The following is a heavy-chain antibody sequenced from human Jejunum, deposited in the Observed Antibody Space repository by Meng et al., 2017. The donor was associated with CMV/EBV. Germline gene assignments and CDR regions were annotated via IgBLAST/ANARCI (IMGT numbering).Heavy chain of an antibody. V-gene: IGHV2-5*02. J-gene: IGHJ4*02. CDR1: GFSLSTSGVS. D-gene: IGHD3-3*01. CDR3: VHGKLRSPFDY. Sequence: CTCAGFSLSTSGVSVGGIRQPPGKALEWLALIYWDDDKRYSPSLKSRLTITKDTSKNQVVLTMTSMDPVDTATYYCVHGKLRSPFDYWGQGTLVTVSS. CDR2: IYWDDDK.